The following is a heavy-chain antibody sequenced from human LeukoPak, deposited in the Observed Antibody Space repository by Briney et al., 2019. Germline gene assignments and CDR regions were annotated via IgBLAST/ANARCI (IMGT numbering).Heavy chain of an antibody. CDR1: GFILSNYG. CDR3: ARDLGNTGFYLDY. J-gene: IGHJ4*02. D-gene: IGHD2-8*02. Sequence: GGSLRLSCAASGFILSNYGIHWVRQAPGKGLEWVAVIWYDGSRKYYADSVKGRFTISRDNSKNTLSLQMNSLRAEDTAVYYCARDLGNTGFYLDYWGQGTLVTVSS. CDR2: IWYDGSRK. V-gene: IGHV3-33*01.